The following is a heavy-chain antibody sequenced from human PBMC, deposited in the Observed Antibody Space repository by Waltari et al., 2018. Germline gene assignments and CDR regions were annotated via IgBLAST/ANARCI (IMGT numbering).Heavy chain of an antibody. CDR1: GGSISSHY. Sequence: QVQLQESGPGLVKPSETLSLTCTVSGGSISSHYWSWIRQPPGKGLEWIGYIYYSGSTNSNPSLNSLVTISVDTSKNQFSLKLSSVTAADTAVYYCARAACSGFPGSFDYWGQGTLVTVSS. CDR3: ARAACSGFPGSFDY. CDR2: IYYSGST. J-gene: IGHJ4*02. D-gene: IGHD6-19*01. V-gene: IGHV4-59*11.